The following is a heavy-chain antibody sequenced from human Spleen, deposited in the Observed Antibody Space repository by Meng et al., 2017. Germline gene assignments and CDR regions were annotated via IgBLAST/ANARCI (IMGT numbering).Heavy chain of an antibody. CDR3: ARGVGLLWFGVSGHFDY. J-gene: IGHJ4*02. Sequence: GESLKISCAASGFTFSDYYMSWIRQAPGKGLEWVSYISSSGSTIYYADSVKGRFTISRDNAKNSLYLQMNSLRAEDTAVYYCARGVGLLWFGVSGHFDYWGQGTLVTVSS. CDR2: ISSSGSTI. D-gene: IGHD3-10*01. V-gene: IGHV3-11*04. CDR1: GFTFSDYY.